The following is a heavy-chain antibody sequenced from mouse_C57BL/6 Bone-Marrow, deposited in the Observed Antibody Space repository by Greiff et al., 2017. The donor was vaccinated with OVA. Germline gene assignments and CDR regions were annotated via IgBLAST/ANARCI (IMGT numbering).Heavy chain of an antibody. CDR1: GYTFTRYG. CDR2: IYPRSGNT. V-gene: IGHV1-81*01. Sequence: QVQLQQSGAELARPGASVKLSCKASGYTFTRYGISWVKQRTGQGLEWIGEIYPRSGNTYYNEKFKGKATLTADKSSSTAYMELRSLTSEDSAVYFCASGGLYDGYLFFDYWGQGTTLTVSS. D-gene: IGHD2-3*01. CDR3: ASGGLYDGYLFFDY. J-gene: IGHJ2*01.